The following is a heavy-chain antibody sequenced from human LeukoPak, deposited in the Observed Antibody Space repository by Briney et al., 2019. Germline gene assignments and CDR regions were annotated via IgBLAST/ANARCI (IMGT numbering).Heavy chain of an antibody. CDR2: ISYDGSNK. CDR3: AKSRPYVWGSYCHFDY. CDR1: GFTFSSYG. Sequence: PGGSLRLSCAASGFTFSSYGMHWVRQAPGKGLEWVAVISYDGSNKYYADSVKGRFTISRDNSKNTLYLQMNSLRAEDTAVYYCAKSRPYVWGSYCHFDYWGQGTLVTVSS. V-gene: IGHV3-30*18. J-gene: IGHJ4*02. D-gene: IGHD3-16*01.